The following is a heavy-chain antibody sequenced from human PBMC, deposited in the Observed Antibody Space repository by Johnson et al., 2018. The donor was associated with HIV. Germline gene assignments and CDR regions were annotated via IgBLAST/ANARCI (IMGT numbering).Heavy chain of an antibody. J-gene: IGHJ3*01. CDR2: IRYDGSNK. D-gene: IGHD5-24*01. V-gene: IGHV3-30*02. CDR1: GFIFSNYG. Sequence: QVQLVESGGGVVQPGRSLRLSCAASGFIFSNYGFHWVRQAPGKGLDWVAFIRYDGSNKYYADSVKGRFTISRDNSKNTLYLQMNSLRAEDTAVYYCAREMAWEDAFDVWGQGTMVTVSS. CDR3: AREMAWEDAFDV.